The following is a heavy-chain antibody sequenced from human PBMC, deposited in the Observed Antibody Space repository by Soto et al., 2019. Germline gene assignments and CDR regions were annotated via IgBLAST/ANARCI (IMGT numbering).Heavy chain of an antibody. CDR2: INAGNGNT. Sequence: ASVKVSCKASGYTFTSYAMHWVRQAPGQRLEWMGWINAGNGNTKYSQKFQGRVTITRDTSASTAYMELSSLRSEDTAVYYCARDPSPSHYYDSSGYFPFDYWGQGTLVTVSS. D-gene: IGHD3-22*01. J-gene: IGHJ4*02. V-gene: IGHV1-3*01. CDR1: GYTFTSYA. CDR3: ARDPSPSHYYDSSGYFPFDY.